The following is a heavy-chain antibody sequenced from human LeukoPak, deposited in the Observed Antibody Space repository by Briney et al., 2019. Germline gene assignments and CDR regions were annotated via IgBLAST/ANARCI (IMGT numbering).Heavy chain of an antibody. CDR1: GYTFTSYG. CDR3: ARDSSSSFWGPLGYYYMDV. V-gene: IGHV1-2*02. J-gene: IGHJ6*03. D-gene: IGHD6-6*01. CDR2: INPNSGDT. Sequence: ASVKVSCKASGYTFTSYGISWVRQAPGQGLEWMGWINPNSGDTNYAQKFQGRVTMTRDTSISTAYMELSRLRSDDTAVYYCARDSSSSFWGPLGYYYMDVWGKGTTVTVSS.